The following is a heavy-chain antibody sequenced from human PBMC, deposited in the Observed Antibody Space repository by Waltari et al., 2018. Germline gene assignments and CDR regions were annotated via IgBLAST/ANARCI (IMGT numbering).Heavy chain of an antibody. CDR3: ARTTFTIFGVVRRWFDP. V-gene: IGHV4-34*04. Sequence: QVQLQQWGAGLLKPSETLSLTCAVYGGSFSGYYWSWIRQPPGKGLEWIGEINHSGSTKNNPSLKSRGTISVDTSKNHISLKLNSVTAADTAVYYCARTTFTIFGVVRRWFDPWGQGTLVTVSS. CDR1: GGSFSGYY. D-gene: IGHD3-3*01. CDR2: INHSGST. J-gene: IGHJ5*02.